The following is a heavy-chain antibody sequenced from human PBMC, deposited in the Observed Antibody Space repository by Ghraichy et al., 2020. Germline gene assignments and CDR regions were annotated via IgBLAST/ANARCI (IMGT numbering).Heavy chain of an antibody. Sequence: GSLSLTCTVSGGSISSSSYYWGWIRQPPGKGLEWIGSIYYSGSTYYNPSLKSRVTISVDTSKNQFSLKLSSVTAADTAVYYCARRLSTVTKGYYYYYYMDVWGKGTTVTVSS. D-gene: IGHD4-17*01. CDR2: IYYSGST. CDR1: GGSISSSSYY. V-gene: IGHV4-39*01. CDR3: ARRLSTVTKGYYYYYYMDV. J-gene: IGHJ6*03.